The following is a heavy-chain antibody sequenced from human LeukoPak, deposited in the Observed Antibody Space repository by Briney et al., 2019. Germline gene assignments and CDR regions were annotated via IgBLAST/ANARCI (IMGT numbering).Heavy chain of an antibody. V-gene: IGHV4-34*01. CDR3: ARGPYYDFWSGYYPNWFDP. Sequence: PSETLSLTCAVYGGSFSGYYWSWIRQPLGKGLEWIGEINHSGSTNYNPSPKSRVTISVDTSKNQFSLKLSSVTAADTAVYYCARGPYYDFWSGYYPNWFDPWGQGTLVTVSS. J-gene: IGHJ5*02. CDR1: GGSFSGYY. CDR2: INHSGST. D-gene: IGHD3-3*01.